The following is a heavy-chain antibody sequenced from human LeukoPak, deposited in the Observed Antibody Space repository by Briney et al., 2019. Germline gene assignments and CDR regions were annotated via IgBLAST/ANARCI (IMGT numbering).Heavy chain of an antibody. CDR2: LYTGGST. J-gene: IGHJ4*02. CDR1: GFLVSDNY. D-gene: IGHD1-7*01. V-gene: IGHV3-53*01. Sequence: GGSLRLSCAASGFLVSDNYMHWLRQAPGKGLEWVSVLYTGGSTYYADSGKGRFTISRDNSKNTLYLQMNSLRVEDTAVYYCARDHWNYHAFDYWGQGTLVTVSS. CDR3: ARDHWNYHAFDY.